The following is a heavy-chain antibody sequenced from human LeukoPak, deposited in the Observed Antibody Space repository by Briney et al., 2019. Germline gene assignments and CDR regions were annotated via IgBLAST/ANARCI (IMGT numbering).Heavy chain of an antibody. CDR2: INPNSGGT. J-gene: IGHJ4*02. Sequence: GASVTVSCKASGYTFTGYYIHWVRQAPGQGLEWMGWINPNSGGTNYAQKFQGRVTMTRDTSISTAYMELSRLTSDDTAVYYCARDAIVRDYSNSDYWGRGTLVTVSS. D-gene: IGHD4-11*01. CDR1: GYTFTGYY. CDR3: ARDAIVRDYSNSDY. V-gene: IGHV1-2*02.